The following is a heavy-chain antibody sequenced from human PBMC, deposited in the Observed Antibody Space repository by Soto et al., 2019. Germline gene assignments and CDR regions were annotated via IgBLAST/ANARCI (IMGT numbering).Heavy chain of an antibody. CDR1: GFTFSSYA. CDR3: AKDQVIWNDHPDAFDI. J-gene: IGHJ3*02. D-gene: IGHD1-1*01. CDR2: ISGSGGST. Sequence: HPGGSLRLSCAASGFTFSSYAMSWVRQAPGKGLEWVSAISGSGGSTYYADSVKGRFTISRDNSKNTLYLQMNSLRAEDTAVYYCAKDQVIWNDHPDAFDIWGQGTMVTVSS. V-gene: IGHV3-23*01.